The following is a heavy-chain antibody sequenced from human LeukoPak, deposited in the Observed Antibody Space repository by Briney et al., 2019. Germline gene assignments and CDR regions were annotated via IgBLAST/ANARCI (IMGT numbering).Heavy chain of an antibody. J-gene: IGHJ6*03. V-gene: IGHV3-7*01. CDR3: ARVMSASVWRSYGSYYYYYYMDI. Sequence: GGSLRLSCAASGFTFNSHAMTWVRQAPGKGLEWVANIKQDGSEKYSVDSVKGRFTISRDNAKNSLYMQMNSLRAEDTAVYYCARVMSASVWRSYGSYYYYYYMDIWGKGTTVTVSS. D-gene: IGHD3-16*01. CDR1: GFTFNSHA. CDR2: IKQDGSEK.